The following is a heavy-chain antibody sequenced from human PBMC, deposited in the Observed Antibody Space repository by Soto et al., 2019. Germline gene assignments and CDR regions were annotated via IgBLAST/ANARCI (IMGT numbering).Heavy chain of an antibody. CDR3: ARDALYKNGYYVGEPYAS. D-gene: IGHD3-22*01. V-gene: IGHV1-3*01. CDR1: GYSFINNA. CDR2: INPANGIT. J-gene: IGHJ4*02. Sequence: ASVKVSCKASGYSFINNAVHWVRQAPGQRLEWMGWINPANGITKYSQKFQGRVTITSDTSATTAYMELSSLTSEDTAVYYCARDALYKNGYYVGEPYASWGQGTRVTVSS.